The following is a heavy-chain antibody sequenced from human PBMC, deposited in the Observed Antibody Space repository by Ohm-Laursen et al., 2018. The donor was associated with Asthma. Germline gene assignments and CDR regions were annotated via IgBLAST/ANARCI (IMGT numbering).Heavy chain of an antibody. V-gene: IGHV4-30-4*08. J-gene: IGHJ3*02. CDR1: GVSINNNDYY. D-gene: IGHD2-2*01. Sequence: SQTLSLTCSVSGVSINNNDYYWGWIRQPPGKGLEWIGYIYYSGSTYYNPSLKSRVTISVDTSKNQFSLKLSSVTAADTAVYYCARGYCSSTSCYTEYDAFDIWGQGTMVTVSS. CDR2: IYYSGST. CDR3: ARGYCSSTSCYTEYDAFDI.